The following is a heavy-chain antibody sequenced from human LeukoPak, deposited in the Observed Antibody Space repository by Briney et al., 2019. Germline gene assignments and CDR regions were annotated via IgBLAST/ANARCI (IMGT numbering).Heavy chain of an antibody. CDR3: ARGLIAEEFFRH. V-gene: IGHV3-30*03. Sequence: SLRLSCAASGFTFSSYGMHWVRQAPGKGLEWVAVISYDGSNKYYADSVKGRFTISRDNSKDTLYLEMHSLRSDDTAVYYRARGLIAEEFFRHWGQGTLVTVSS. J-gene: IGHJ1*01. D-gene: IGHD6-13*01. CDR2: ISYDGSNK. CDR1: GFTFSSYG.